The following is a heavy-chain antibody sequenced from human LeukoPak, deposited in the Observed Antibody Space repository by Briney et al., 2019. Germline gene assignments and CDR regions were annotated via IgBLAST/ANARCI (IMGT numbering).Heavy chain of an antibody. CDR1: GGSISSSSYY. CDR2: IYYSGST. D-gene: IGHD1-1*01. V-gene: IGHV4-39*07. Sequence: SETLSLTCTVSGGSISSSSYYWGWIRQPPGKGLEWIGSIYYSGSTYYNPSLKSRVTISVDTSKNQFSLKLSSVTAADTAVYYCARDYGLYNWNDVWAFDIWGQGTMVTVSS. J-gene: IGHJ3*02. CDR3: ARDYGLYNWNDVWAFDI.